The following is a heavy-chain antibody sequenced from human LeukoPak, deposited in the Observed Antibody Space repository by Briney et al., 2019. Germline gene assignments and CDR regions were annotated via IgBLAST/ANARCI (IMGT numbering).Heavy chain of an antibody. CDR1: GYTFPSYD. CDR2: MNPNSGNT. CDR3: ARGPKWTGSYYYFDY. J-gene: IGHJ4*02. Sequence: ASVKVSCKTSGYTFPSYDINWVRQASGQGLEWMGWMNPNSGNTGYTQKFQGRVTITRNTSITTAYMELSSLRSEDTAVYYCARGPKWTGSYYYFDYWGQGTLVTVSS. D-gene: IGHD1-26*01. V-gene: IGHV1-8*01.